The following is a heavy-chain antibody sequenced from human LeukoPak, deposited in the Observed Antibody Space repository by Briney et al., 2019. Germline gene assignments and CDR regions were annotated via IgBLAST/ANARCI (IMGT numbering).Heavy chain of an antibody. CDR2: IGSNGGST. CDR3: ARVGPGIAAAFGY. CDR1: GFTFSRYA. V-gene: IGHV3-64*04. D-gene: IGHD6-13*01. J-gene: IGHJ4*02. Sequence: PGGSLRLSCSASGFTFSRYAMHWVRQAPGEGLEYVSAIGSNGGSTYYADSVKGRFTISRDNSKNTLYLQMSSLRAEDTAVYYCARVGPGIAAAFGYWGQGTLVTVSS.